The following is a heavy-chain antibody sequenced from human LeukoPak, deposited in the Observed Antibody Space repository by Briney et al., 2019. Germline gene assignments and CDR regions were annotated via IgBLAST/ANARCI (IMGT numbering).Heavy chain of an antibody. Sequence: GGSLRLSCAVSGLTVTNVWMTWVRQAPGKGLEWLSSITTISHYIYYAGAVRGRFTISRDNAKNSLYLQMNSLRGEDTAVYYCARSGGPGTYHQLRYNWFDPWGQGTLVTVSS. D-gene: IGHD3-10*01. CDR2: ITTISHYI. CDR1: GLTVTNVW. CDR3: ARSGGPGTYHQLRYNWFDP. J-gene: IGHJ5*02. V-gene: IGHV3-21*01.